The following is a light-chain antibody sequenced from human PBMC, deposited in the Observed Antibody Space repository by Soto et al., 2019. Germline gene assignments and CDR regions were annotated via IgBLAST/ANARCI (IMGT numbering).Light chain of an antibody. V-gene: IGKV4-1*01. Sequence: DIVMTQSPDSLAVSPGERATINCKSSQSVLSSSNNKNSLAWYQQKPGQPPKLLIYWASTRESGVPDRFSGSGSGPDFTLTISSLQAEDVAVYYCQQYYSNPFTFGPGTKVDIK. CDR2: WAS. CDR1: QSVLSSSNNKNS. J-gene: IGKJ3*01. CDR3: QQYYSNPFT.